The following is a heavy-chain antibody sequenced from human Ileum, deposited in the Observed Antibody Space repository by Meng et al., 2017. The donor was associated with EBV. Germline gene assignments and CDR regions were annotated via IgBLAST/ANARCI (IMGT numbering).Heavy chain of an antibody. CDR1: GDSISSDIW. CDR2: VYHRGDT. Sequence: VQLHGSGPGLVKPSGTLSLTCTVSGDSISSDIWWSWVRQPPGKGLEWIGEVYHRGDTNYNPSLKSRVDISVDKSKNQFYLSLFSVTAADTAVYYCGRDQGRELINHWGQGTLVTVSS. V-gene: IGHV4-4*02. CDR3: GRDQGRELINH. J-gene: IGHJ4*02. D-gene: IGHD1-7*01.